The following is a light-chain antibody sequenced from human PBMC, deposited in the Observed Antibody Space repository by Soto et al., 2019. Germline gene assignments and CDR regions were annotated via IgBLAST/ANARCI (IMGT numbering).Light chain of an antibody. CDR2: STN. V-gene: IGLV8-61*01. CDR3: VLYMGSGIDVV. CDR1: SGSASTSYY. Sequence: QAVVTQEPSFSVSPGGTVTLTCGLSSGSASTSYYPSWYQQTPGQAPRTLIYSTNTRSSGVPDRFSGSILGNKAALTITGAQADDESDYYCVLYMGSGIDVVFGGGTKVTVL. J-gene: IGLJ2*01.